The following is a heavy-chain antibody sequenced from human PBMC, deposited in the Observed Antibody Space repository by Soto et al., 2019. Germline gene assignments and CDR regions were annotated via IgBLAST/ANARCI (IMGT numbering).Heavy chain of an antibody. J-gene: IGHJ5*02. CDR3: ARVGSGSYYNVVVNWFDP. CDR2: ISAYNGNT. CDR1: GYTFTNYG. V-gene: IGHV1-18*01. D-gene: IGHD3-10*01. Sequence: ASVKVSCKASGYTFTNYGLSWVRQAPGQGLEWMGWISAYNGNTNYAQKLQGRVTMTTDTSTSTAYMELRSLRSDDTAVYYCARVGSGSYYNVVVNWFDPWGQGTLVTVSS.